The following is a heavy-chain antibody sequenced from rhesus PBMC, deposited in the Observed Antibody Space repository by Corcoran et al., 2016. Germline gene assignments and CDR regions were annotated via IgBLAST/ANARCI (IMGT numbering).Heavy chain of an antibody. Sequence: QVQLQQWGEGLVKPSETLSLTCAVYGGSISGYYYWSWIRQPPGRGLEWIGYIYGSGSSTNYNPSLKCRVTLSVDTSKNQLSLKLSSVTAADTAVYYCASYSGSWNGNYFDYWGQGVLVTVSS. D-gene: IGHD6-25*01. CDR2: IYGSGSST. V-gene: IGHV4-73*01. J-gene: IGHJ4*01. CDR3: ASYSGSWNGNYFDY. CDR1: GGSISGYY.